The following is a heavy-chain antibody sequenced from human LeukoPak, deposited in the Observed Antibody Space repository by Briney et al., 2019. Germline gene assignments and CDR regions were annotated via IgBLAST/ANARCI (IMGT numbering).Heavy chain of an antibody. CDR1: GFTLRGFD. D-gene: IGHD4-17*01. J-gene: IGHJ3*02. CDR2: IRSDGSKS. CDR3: ARERGYGDYDDAFDI. Sequence: GGSLRLSCAASGFTLRGFDIHWVRQAPGKGLECVAFIRSDGSKSYYADSVKGRFTISRDNAKNSLYLQMNSLRAEDTAVYYCARERGYGDYDDAFDIWGQGTMVTVSS. V-gene: IGHV3-30*02.